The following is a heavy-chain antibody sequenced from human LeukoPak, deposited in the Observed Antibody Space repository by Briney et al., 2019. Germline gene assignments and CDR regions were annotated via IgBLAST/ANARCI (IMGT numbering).Heavy chain of an antibody. J-gene: IGHJ5*02. D-gene: IGHD2-2*02. CDR1: GYTFTSYG. V-gene: IGHV1-18*01. CDR2: ISAYNGNT. Sequence: GASVKVSCKASGYTFTSYGISWVRQAPGQGLERMGWISAYNGNTNYAQKLQGRVTMTTVTSTSTAYMELRSLRSDDTAVYYCARDRLIGCSSTSCYTHDVVRWFDPWGQGTLVTVSS. CDR3: ARDRLIGCSSTSCYTHDVVRWFDP.